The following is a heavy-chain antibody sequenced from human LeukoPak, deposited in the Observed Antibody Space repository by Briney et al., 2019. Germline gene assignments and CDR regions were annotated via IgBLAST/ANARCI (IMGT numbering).Heavy chain of an antibody. J-gene: IGHJ3*01. CDR2: IDHSGST. CDR3: ARVLLVTPVAAFDV. V-gene: IGHV4-34*01. Sequence: PSETLSLTCAVYGGAFSSYYWSWIRQPPGKGLEWIGQIDHSGSTNFNPSLKSRVTMSVDTTKKRVSPNLNSVTAADTAVYYCARVLLVTPVAAFDVWGQGTMVAVSS. D-gene: IGHD4-23*01. CDR1: GGAFSSYY.